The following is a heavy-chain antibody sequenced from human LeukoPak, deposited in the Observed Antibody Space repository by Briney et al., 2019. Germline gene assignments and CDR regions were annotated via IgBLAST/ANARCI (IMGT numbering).Heavy chain of an antibody. V-gene: IGHV1-18*01. D-gene: IGHD3-22*01. CDR3: ARDEWIGYDRSGYYSY. Sequence: ASMKVSCKASGYTFTSYGISWVRQAPGQGLEWMGWISAYNGNTNYAQKLQGRVTMTTDTSTSTAYMELRSLRSDDTAVYYCARDEWIGYDRSGYYSYWGQGTLVTVSS. J-gene: IGHJ4*02. CDR1: GYTFTSYG. CDR2: ISAYNGNT.